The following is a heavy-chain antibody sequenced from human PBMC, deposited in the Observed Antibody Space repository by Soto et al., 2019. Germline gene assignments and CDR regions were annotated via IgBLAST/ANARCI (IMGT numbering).Heavy chain of an antibody. Sequence: QIPLNESGPTVVSPTETLTLTCRFSGFSLTTSGVGVGWIRQSPGKAPEWLALIYWDDDKRYSASLKSRLTITKDISKNQVVLTVSDLDPTDTATYYCAHRVLRTVFGLVTTTAIYFDFWGHGTPVAVSS. V-gene: IGHV2-5*02. CDR3: AHRVLRTVFGLVTTTAIYFDF. CDR1: GFSLTTSGVG. D-gene: IGHD3-3*01. CDR2: IYWDDDK. J-gene: IGHJ4*01.